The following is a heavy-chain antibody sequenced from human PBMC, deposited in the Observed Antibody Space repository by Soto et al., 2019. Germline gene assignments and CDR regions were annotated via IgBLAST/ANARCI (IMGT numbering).Heavy chain of an antibody. V-gene: IGHV4-59*01. CDR3: ARGDPLLWFGEKVYYGMDV. J-gene: IGHJ6*02. CDR1: GGSISSYY. Sequence: QVQLQESGPGLVKPSETLSLTCTVSGGSISSYYWSWIRQPPGKGLEWIGYIYYSGSTNYNPSLQIRVTISVDTSKNQSSLTLSSVTAADTAVYYCARGDPLLWFGEKVYYGMDVWGQGTTVTVSS. D-gene: IGHD3-10*01. CDR2: IYYSGST.